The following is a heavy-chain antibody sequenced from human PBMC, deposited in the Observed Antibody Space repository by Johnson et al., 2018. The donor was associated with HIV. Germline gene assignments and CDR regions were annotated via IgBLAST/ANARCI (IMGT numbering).Heavy chain of an antibody. J-gene: IGHJ3*02. V-gene: IGHV3-NL1*01. Sequence: QEQLVESGGGVVQPGRSLRLSCAASGFTFSSYGMHWVRQAPGKGLDWVSVIFSGGTTYYADSVNGRFTIPRDTSKNTLYLQLNSLGVEDTAVYYCAKDWDRWLQPPGDAFDIWGQGTMVTVSS. CDR3: AKDWDRWLQPPGDAFDI. D-gene: IGHD5-24*01. CDR2: IFSGGTT. CDR1: GFTFSSYG.